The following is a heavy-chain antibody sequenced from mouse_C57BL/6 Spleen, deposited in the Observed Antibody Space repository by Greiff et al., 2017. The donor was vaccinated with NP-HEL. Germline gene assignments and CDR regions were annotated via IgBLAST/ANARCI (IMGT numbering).Heavy chain of an antibody. V-gene: IGHV5-4*03. CDR1: GFTFSSYA. CDR2: ISDGGSYT. Sequence: EVKVEESGGGLVKPGGSLKLSCAASGFTFSSYAMSWVRQTPEKRLEWVATISDGGSYTYYPDNVKGRFTISRDNAKNNLYLQMSHLKSEDTAMYYCARSGMDYYAMDYWGQGTSVTVSS. D-gene: IGHD4-1*01. J-gene: IGHJ4*01. CDR3: ARSGMDYYAMDY.